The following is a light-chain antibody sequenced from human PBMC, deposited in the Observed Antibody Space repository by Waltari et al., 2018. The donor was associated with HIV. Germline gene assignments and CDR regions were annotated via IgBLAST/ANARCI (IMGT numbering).Light chain of an antibody. CDR3: QQYNNWPPNYT. CDR1: QSVSNN. CDR2: GAS. J-gene: IGKJ2*01. V-gene: IGKV3D-15*01. Sequence: EIVMTQSPATLSVSPGERATLSCRASQSVSNNLAWYQPKPGQAPRLLIYGASTRATGIPARFSGSGSGTEFTLSISSLQSEDFAVYYCQQYNNWPPNYTFGQGTKLEIK.